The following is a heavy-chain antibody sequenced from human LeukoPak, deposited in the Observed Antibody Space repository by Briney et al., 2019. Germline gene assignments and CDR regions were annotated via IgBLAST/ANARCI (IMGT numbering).Heavy chain of an antibody. CDR1: AFSFSDYW. V-gene: IGHV3-7*01. CDR2: IKQDGSEE. Sequence: SGGSLRLSCAASAFSFSDYWMSWVRQAPGKGLEWVANIKQDGSEEYYVDSVKGRFTISRDNAKNSLSLQMISLRAEDTAVYYRARNKRADIWGQGTMVTVSS. CDR3: ARNKRADI. D-gene: IGHD1/OR15-1a*01. J-gene: IGHJ3*02.